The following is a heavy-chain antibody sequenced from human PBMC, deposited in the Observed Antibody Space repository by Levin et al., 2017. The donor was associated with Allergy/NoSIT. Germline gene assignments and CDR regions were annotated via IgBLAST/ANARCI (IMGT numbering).Heavy chain of an antibody. CDR3: AKKKAPSLRGPPPHDACDI. Sequence: GGSLRLSCAASGFTFSSYAMNWVRQAPGKGLEWVSLISGSGGNTYYADSVKGRFTISRDNSKNTVYLQMNSLRAEDTAVYYGAKKKAPSLRGPPPHDACDIWGQGTMVTVSS. CDR1: GFTFSSYA. V-gene: IGHV3-23*01. CDR2: ISGSGGNT. D-gene: IGHD3-10*01. J-gene: IGHJ3*02.